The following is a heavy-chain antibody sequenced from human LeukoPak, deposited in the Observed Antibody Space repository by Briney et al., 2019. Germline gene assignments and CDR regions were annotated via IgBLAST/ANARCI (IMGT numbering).Heavy chain of an antibody. D-gene: IGHD3-3*01. CDR2: ISTTGSTT. CDR3: ATYDLWTTCYTFQY. CDR1: GFIFNNYA. J-gene: IGHJ4*02. Sequence: QAGGSLRLSCAASGFIFNNYAMSWVRQAPGKGLEWVSSISTTGSTTYYADSVRGRFTISRDNSQNTLSLQMDSLTAADTAVYSCATYDLWTTCYTFQYWGQGTLVSVSS. V-gene: IGHV3-23*01.